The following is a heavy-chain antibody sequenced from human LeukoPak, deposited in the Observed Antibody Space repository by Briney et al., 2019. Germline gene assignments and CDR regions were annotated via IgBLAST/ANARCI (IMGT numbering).Heavy chain of an antibody. CDR2: ISGSGGST. CDR3: ATYRERRSDY. V-gene: IGHV3-23*01. Sequence: PGGSLRLSCAASGFTFSNYGMSWVRQAPGKGPEWVSSISGSGGSTCYADSVKGRFTVSRDNSKNTQYLQMNSLRAEDTAVYYCATYRERRSDYWGQGTLVTVSS. D-gene: IGHD1-1*01. CDR1: GFTFSNYG. J-gene: IGHJ4*02.